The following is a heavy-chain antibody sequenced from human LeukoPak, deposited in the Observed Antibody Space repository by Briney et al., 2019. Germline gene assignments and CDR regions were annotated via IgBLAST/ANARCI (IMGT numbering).Heavy chain of an antibody. Sequence: SQILSLTCAISGDSVSSDSAGWNWLRQSPSRGLDWLGRTYYRSKWNNDTAASVKSRITITPDTSKNQFSQQLNPVTPEDTAVYYCASSSIAARPRYFDYWGQETLVTVSS. J-gene: IGHJ4*02. CDR1: GDSVSSDSAG. CDR2: TYYRSKWNN. CDR3: ASSSIAARPRYFDY. D-gene: IGHD6-6*01. V-gene: IGHV6-1*01.